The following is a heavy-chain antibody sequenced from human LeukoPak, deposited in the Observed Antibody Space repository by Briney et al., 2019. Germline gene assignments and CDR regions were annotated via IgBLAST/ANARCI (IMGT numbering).Heavy chain of an antibody. CDR3: ARVSSPHYDILTGYFFDY. Sequence: SETLSLTCTVSGGSVSSGSYYWSWIRQPPGKGLEWIGYIYYSGSTIYNPSLKSRVTISVDTSKNQFSLKLSSVTAADTAVYYCARVSSPHYDILTGYFFDYWGQGTLVTVSS. D-gene: IGHD3-9*01. J-gene: IGHJ4*02. CDR2: IYYSGST. V-gene: IGHV4-61*01. CDR1: GGSVSSGSYY.